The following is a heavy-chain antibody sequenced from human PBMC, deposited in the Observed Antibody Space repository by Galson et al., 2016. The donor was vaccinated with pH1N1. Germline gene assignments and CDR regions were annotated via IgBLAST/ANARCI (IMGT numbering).Heavy chain of an antibody. CDR1: GFTFNSNA. V-gene: IGHV3-30*02. CDR3: VKDSDYGGQLR. J-gene: IGHJ4*02. D-gene: IGHD4-23*01. CDR2: IRFDGSKK. Sequence: SLRLSCAASGFTFNSNAMHWVRQAPGKWLEWVAFIRFDGSKKYYADSVKGRFTISRDNSRATLFLQMNSLRPEDTAVYYCVKDSDYGGQLRWGQGTLVTVSS.